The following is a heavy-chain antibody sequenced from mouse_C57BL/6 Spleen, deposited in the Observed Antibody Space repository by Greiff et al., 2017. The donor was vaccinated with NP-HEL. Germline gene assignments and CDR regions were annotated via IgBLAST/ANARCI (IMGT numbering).Heavy chain of an antibody. J-gene: IGHJ2*01. Sequence: VQLQQSGPELVKPGASVKISCKASGYTFTDYYMNWVKQSHGKSLEWIGDINPNNGGTSYNQKFKGKATLTVDKSSSTAYMELRSLTSEDSAVYYCARKNGPYYFDYWGQGTTLTVSS. CDR1: GYTFTDYY. V-gene: IGHV1-26*01. CDR3: ARKNGPYYFDY. CDR2: INPNNGGT.